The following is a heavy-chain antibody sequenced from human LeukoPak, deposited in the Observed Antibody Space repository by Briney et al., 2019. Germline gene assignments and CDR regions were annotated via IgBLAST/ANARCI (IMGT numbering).Heavy chain of an antibody. Sequence: ASVKVSCKASGYTFTSYDINWVRQATGQGLEWMGWMNPNSGNTGYAQKFQGRVTITRNTSIRTAYMELSSLRSEDTAVYYCARGRAAAGQYYFDYWGQGTLVTVPS. CDR1: GYTFTSYD. CDR2: MNPNSGNT. V-gene: IGHV1-8*03. CDR3: ARGRAAAGQYYFDY. D-gene: IGHD6-13*01. J-gene: IGHJ4*02.